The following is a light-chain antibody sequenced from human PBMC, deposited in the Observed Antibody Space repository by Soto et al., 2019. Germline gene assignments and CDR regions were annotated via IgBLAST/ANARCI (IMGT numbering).Light chain of an antibody. Sequence: EIVMTQSPATLSVSPGERATLSCRASQSVSSNLAWYQQKPGQAPRLLIYGASTRATGIPARFSGSGSGTEFTLTISSLQSEDFAVYYCQQYNKWPPATFGQGTKVDIK. V-gene: IGKV3-15*01. CDR3: QQYNKWPPAT. CDR2: GAS. CDR1: QSVSSN. J-gene: IGKJ1*01.